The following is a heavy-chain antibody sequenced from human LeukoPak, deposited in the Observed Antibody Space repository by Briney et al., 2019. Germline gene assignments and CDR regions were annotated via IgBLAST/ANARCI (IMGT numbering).Heavy chain of an antibody. D-gene: IGHD3-22*01. Sequence: GGSLRLSCAASGFTFSSYEMNWVRQAPGKGLEWVSYISSSGSTIYYADSVKGRFTISRDNAKNSLYLQMNSLRAEDTAVYYCARDSRSYYYDPLDAFDIWGQGTMVTVSS. CDR1: GFTFSSYE. CDR3: ARDSRSYYYDPLDAFDI. V-gene: IGHV3-48*03. J-gene: IGHJ3*02. CDR2: ISSSGSTI.